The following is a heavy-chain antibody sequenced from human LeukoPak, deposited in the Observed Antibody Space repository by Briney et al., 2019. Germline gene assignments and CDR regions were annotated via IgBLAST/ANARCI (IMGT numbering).Heavy chain of an antibody. CDR1: GFTFSNAW. Sequence: PGGSLRLSCAASGFTFSNAWMSWVRQPPGKGLEWVGRIKSKTDGGTTDYAAPVKGRFTISRDDSKNTLYLQMNSLKTEDTAVYYCTTGWYYYDSSGYYPLDYWGQGTLVTVSS. D-gene: IGHD3-22*01. CDR2: IKSKTDGGTT. J-gene: IGHJ4*02. V-gene: IGHV3-15*01. CDR3: TTGWYYYDSSGYYPLDY.